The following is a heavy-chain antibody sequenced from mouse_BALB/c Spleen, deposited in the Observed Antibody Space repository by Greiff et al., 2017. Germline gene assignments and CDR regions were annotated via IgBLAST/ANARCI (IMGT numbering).Heavy chain of an antibody. D-gene: IGHD2-1*01. V-gene: IGHV1-66*01. Sequence: VQLVESGPELVKPGASVKISCKASGYSFTSYYIHWVKQRPGQGLEWIGWIFPGSGNTKYNEKFKGKATLTADTSSSTAYMQLSSLTSEDSAVYFCARYGNYYFDYWGQGTTLTVSS. CDR1: GYSFTSYY. J-gene: IGHJ2*01. CDR2: IFPGSGNT. CDR3: ARYGNYYFDY.